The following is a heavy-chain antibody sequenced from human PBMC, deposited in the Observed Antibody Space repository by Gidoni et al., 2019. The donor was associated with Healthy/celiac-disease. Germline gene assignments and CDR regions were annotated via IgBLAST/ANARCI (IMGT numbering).Heavy chain of an antibody. Sequence: EVQLLESGGGLVQPGGSLRLSCAASGFTFSRYAMSWVRQAPGKGLEWVSAISGSGVSTYYADSVKGRFTISRDNSKNTLYLQMNSLRAEDTAVYYCAKGDQYSYGYGYFDYWGQGTLVTVSS. CDR3: AKGDQYSYGYGYFDY. D-gene: IGHD5-18*01. CDR1: GFTFSRYA. V-gene: IGHV3-23*01. J-gene: IGHJ4*02. CDR2: ISGSGVST.